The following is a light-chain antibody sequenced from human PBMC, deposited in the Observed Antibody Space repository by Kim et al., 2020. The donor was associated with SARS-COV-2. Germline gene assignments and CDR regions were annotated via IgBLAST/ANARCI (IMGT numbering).Light chain of an antibody. CDR1: SLRSYY. CDR3: NSRDSSGNHHVV. Sequence: SSELTQDPAVSVALGQTVRITCQGGSLRSYYASWYQQKPGQAPVLVIYGKNNRPSGIPDRFSGSSSGNTASLTITGAQAEDEADYYCNSRDSSGNHHVVFGGGTQLTVL. V-gene: IGLV3-19*01. CDR2: GKN. J-gene: IGLJ2*01.